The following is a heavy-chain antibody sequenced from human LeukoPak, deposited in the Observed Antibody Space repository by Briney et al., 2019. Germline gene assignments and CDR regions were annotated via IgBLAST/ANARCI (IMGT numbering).Heavy chain of an antibody. CDR3: ARALYSSGSNDAFDI. CDR1: GSTFTGYG. D-gene: IGHD3-10*01. J-gene: IGHJ3*02. Sequence: SSVKVSCKASGSTFTGYGISWVRQAPGQGLELMGWISAYNGNTNYAQRREGRATMTTNTSTSTDFMELSSERSDDTAVYYCARALYSSGSNDAFDIWGQGTMVTVSS. V-gene: IGHV1-18*01. CDR2: ISAYNGNT.